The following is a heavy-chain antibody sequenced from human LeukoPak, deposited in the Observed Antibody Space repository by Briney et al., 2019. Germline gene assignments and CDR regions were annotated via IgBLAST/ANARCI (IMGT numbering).Heavy chain of an antibody. J-gene: IGHJ4*02. D-gene: IGHD1-26*01. Sequence: KTSETLSLTCTVSGGSISSYYWSWIRQPPGKGLEWIGYIYYSGSTNYNPSLKSRVTISVDTSKNQFSLKLSSVTAADTAVYYCASHGGGSYLHWGRGTLVTVSS. CDR2: IYYSGST. CDR1: GGSISSYY. V-gene: IGHV4-59*01. CDR3: ASHGGGSYLH.